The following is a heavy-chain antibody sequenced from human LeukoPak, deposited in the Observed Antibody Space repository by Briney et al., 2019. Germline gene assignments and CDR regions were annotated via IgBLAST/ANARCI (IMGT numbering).Heavy chain of an antibody. CDR3: AGRRSSGWYAY. D-gene: IGHD6-19*01. J-gene: IGHJ4*02. Sequence: PGGSLKLSCATSGFTVSSNYMSWVRQAPGKGLEWVSVIYDSGTTYYADSVQGRFLVFRDTSKNTVDLQMNSLRVEDTAVYYCAGRRSSGWYAYWGQGTLVTVSS. CDR2: IYDSGTT. V-gene: IGHV3-53*01. CDR1: GFTVSSNY.